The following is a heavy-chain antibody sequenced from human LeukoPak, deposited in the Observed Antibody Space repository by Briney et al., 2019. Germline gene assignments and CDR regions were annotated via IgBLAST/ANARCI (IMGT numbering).Heavy chain of an antibody. CDR2: ISGSGGST. J-gene: IGHJ4*02. V-gene: IGHV3-23*01. Sequence: GGSLRLSCAASGFTFSSYGMSWVRQAPGKGLEWVSAISGSGGSTYYADSVKGRFTISRDNSKNTLYLQMNSLRAEDTAVYYCAKLSLSDFWSGPDDYWGQGTLVTVSS. CDR3: AKLSLSDFWSGPDDY. D-gene: IGHD3-3*01. CDR1: GFTFSSYG.